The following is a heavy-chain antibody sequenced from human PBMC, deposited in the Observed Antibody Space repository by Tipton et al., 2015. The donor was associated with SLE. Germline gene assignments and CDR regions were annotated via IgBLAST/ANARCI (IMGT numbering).Heavy chain of an antibody. V-gene: IGHV4-59*08. CDR1: GASVSSFC. CDR3: ARGGDTYFYDGSGYRSDFDV. Sequence: TLSLTCTVSGASVSSFCWNWIRQSPGKGLEWIACVCNSVSTNYDPSLKSRGTISVDTSKNHFSLELTPVTAADTAVYYCARGGDTYFYDGSGYRSDFDVWGPGTMVTVSS. CDR2: VCNSVST. D-gene: IGHD3-22*01. J-gene: IGHJ3*01.